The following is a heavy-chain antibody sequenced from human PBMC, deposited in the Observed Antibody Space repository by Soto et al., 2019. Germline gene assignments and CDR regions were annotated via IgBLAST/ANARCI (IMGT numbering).Heavy chain of an antibody. J-gene: IGHJ4*02. CDR3: ARSIFGPATPHIDY. CDR2: IFWNDDK. CDR1: GFSLTASGEG. D-gene: IGHD2-15*01. Sequence: QITLKESGPTLVKPTQTLTLTCTFSGFSLTASGEGVAWIRQPPGKVLEWLALIFWNDDKFYSSTLRSRLTITKDTSKNQVVLTMPNMDPADAASYYCARSIFGPATPHIDYWGQGTLVTVSS. V-gene: IGHV2-5*01.